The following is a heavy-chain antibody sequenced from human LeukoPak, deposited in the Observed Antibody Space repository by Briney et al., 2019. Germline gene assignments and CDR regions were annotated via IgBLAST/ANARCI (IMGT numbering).Heavy chain of an antibody. CDR2: INPSGGST. Sequence: GASVKVSCKASGYTFTRYYMHWVRQAPGQGLEWMGIINPSGGSTSYVQKFQGRVTMTRDMSTSTVYMELSSLRSEDTAVYSCARALAAAAGRRAAMMGDWGQGTPVTVSS. CDR3: ARALAAAAGRRAAMMGD. D-gene: IGHD6-13*01. V-gene: IGHV1-46*01. J-gene: IGHJ4*02. CDR1: GYTFTRYY.